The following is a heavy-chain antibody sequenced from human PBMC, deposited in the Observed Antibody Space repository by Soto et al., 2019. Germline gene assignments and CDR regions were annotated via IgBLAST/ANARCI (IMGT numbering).Heavy chain of an antibody. J-gene: IGHJ4*02. CDR3: AKVIRGYSCYDPDPNDY. Sequence: GGSLRLSCAASGFTFSSYAMSWVRQAPGKGLEWVSAISGSGGSKYYADSVKGRFTISRDNSKNRLYLQMNSLRAEDTAVYYCAKVIRGYSCYDPDPNDYWGQGTLVTVSS. D-gene: IGHD5-12*01. CDR2: ISGSGGSK. CDR1: GFTFSSYA. V-gene: IGHV3-23*01.